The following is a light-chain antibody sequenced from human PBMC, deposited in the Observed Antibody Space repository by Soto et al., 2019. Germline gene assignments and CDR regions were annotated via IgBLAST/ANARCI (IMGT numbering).Light chain of an antibody. V-gene: IGKV3-11*01. CDR3: QQRSEWPIT. CDR1: QSISVF. CDR2: YGS. Sequence: VLTQSPVTLSLSPGERATLSCRASQSISVFLAWYQQKPGQAPSLLIYYGSNRATGIPARFSGSGSGTDFTLTIGSLEPEDFAVYYCQQRSEWPITFGQGTRLEIK. J-gene: IGKJ5*01.